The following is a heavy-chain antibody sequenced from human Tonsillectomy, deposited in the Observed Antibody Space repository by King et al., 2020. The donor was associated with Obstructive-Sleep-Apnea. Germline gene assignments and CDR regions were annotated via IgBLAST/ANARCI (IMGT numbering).Heavy chain of an antibody. Sequence: QVQLQESGPGLVKPSETLSLTCTVSGGSISNYYWSWIRQSPGRGLEWIGYIYYRGSPYYNPSLKSRVTISVDTSKNPFSLKLSSVTAADTAVYYCARHLYSSGYRGCLTYWAQGTLFTV. CDR3: ARHLYSSGYRGCLTY. CDR1: GGSISNYY. D-gene: IGHD6-19*01. CDR2: IYYRGSP. J-gene: IGHJ4*02. V-gene: IGHV4-59*08.